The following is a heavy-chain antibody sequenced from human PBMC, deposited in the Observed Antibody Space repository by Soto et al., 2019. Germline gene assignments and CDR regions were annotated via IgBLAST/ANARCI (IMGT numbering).Heavy chain of an antibody. V-gene: IGHV4-30-4*01. CDR3: ASILDYTSPSYYGMDV. J-gene: IGHJ6*02. CDR2: IYYSGST. D-gene: IGHD4-4*01. Sequence: PSETLSLTCTVSGGSISSGDYYWSWIRQPPGKGLEWIGYIYYSGSTYYNPSLKSRVTISVDTSKNQFSLKLSSVTAADTAVYYCASILDYTSPSYYGMDVWGQGTTVTVSS. CDR1: GGSISSGDYY.